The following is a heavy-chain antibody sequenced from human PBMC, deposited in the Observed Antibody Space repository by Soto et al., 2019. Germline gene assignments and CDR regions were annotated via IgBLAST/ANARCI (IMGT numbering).Heavy chain of an antibody. CDR1: GFTFSSYA. CDR2: ISGSGGST. D-gene: IGHD4-17*01. V-gene: IGHV3-23*01. J-gene: IGHJ4*02. Sequence: GGSLRLSCAASGFTFSSYAMSWVRQAPGKGLEWVSAISGSGGSTYYADSVKGRFTISRDNSKNTLYLQMNSLRAEDTAVYYCAKAAYGDYGTLLYYFDYWGQGTLVTVSS. CDR3: AKAAYGDYGTLLYYFDY.